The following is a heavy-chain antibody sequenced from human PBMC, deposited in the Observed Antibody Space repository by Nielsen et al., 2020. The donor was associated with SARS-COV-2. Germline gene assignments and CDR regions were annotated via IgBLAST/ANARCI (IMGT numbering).Heavy chain of an antibody. D-gene: IGHD3-9*01. Sequence: GGSLRLSCAASGFTFSSYWMSWVRQAPGKGLEWVANIKQDGSEKYYVDSVKGRFTISRDNAKNSLYLQMNSLRAEDTAVYYCARDRPYYDIRRTHYFDYWGQGTLVTVSS. CDR1: GFTFSSYW. V-gene: IGHV3-7*01. J-gene: IGHJ4*02. CDR2: IKQDGSEK. CDR3: ARDRPYYDIRRTHYFDY.